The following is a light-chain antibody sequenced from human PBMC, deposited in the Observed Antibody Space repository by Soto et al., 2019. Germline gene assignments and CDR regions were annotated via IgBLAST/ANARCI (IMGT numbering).Light chain of an antibody. CDR3: QQAYSFPLT. V-gene: IGKV1-12*01. CDR1: QGLGVW. J-gene: IGKJ4*01. CDR2: GAS. Sequence: DIQRTQSPSSVSASVGDRVTITCRASQGLGVWLGWYQQKPGKAAQLLICGASGLQPRVPSRFSGSGSGTDLTLTISSLQPEDFATYYCQQAYSFPLTFGGGTKVEIK.